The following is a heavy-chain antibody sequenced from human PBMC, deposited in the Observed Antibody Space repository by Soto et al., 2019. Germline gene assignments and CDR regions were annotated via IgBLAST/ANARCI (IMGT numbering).Heavy chain of an antibody. J-gene: IGHJ6*02. Sequence: GESLKISCKGSGYSFTSYWIGWVRQMPGKGLEWMGIIYPGDSDTRYSPSFQGQVTISADKSITTAYLQWSSLKASDTAMYYCARTAAAGKYYYGMDVWGQGTTVTAP. CDR3: ARTAAAGKYYYGMDV. V-gene: IGHV5-51*01. D-gene: IGHD6-13*01. CDR2: IYPGDSDT. CDR1: GYSFTSYW.